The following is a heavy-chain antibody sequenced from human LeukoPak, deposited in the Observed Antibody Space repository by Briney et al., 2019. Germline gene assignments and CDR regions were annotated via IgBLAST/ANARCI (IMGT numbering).Heavy chain of an antibody. CDR2: IYYSGRT. Sequence: SETLSLTCTVSGGSISSSTYYWGWIRQPPGKGLEWIGTIYYSGRTYYNPSLKSRVTISVDTSKKHFSLKLSSVTAADTAVYYCARDQRVRGVNQIDIWGQGTMVTVSS. CDR3: ARDQRVRGVNQIDI. CDR1: GGSISSSTYY. D-gene: IGHD3-10*01. V-gene: IGHV4-39*02. J-gene: IGHJ3*02.